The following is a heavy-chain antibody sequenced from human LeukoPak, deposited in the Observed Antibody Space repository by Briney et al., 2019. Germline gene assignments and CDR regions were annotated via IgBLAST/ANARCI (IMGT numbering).Heavy chain of an antibody. CDR3: AKSYSSGWNYSDY. CDR1: GFTFSSYA. Sequence: KTGGSLRLSCAASGFTFSSYAMSWVRQAPGKGLEWVSAISGSGGSTYYADSVKGRFTISRDNSKNTLYLQMNSLRAEDTAVYYCAKSYSSGWNYSDYWGQGTLVTVSS. CDR2: ISGSGGST. D-gene: IGHD6-19*01. J-gene: IGHJ4*02. V-gene: IGHV3-23*01.